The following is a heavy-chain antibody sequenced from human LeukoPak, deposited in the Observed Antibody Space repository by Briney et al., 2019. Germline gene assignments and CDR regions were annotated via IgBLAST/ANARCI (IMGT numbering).Heavy chain of an antibody. V-gene: IGHV5-51*01. CDR1: GXRFTTYC. CDR3: AKHGSGYEPDH. CDR2: NYPGDSAT. D-gene: IGHD5-12*01. J-gene: IGHJ5*02. Sequence: GESLKISFKFSGXRFTTYCIRWVRQLPGRGLEWMGINYPGDSATRYSPSFQGQVTFSADKSINTAYLQWSSVKASDAAMYYCAKHGSGYEPDHWGQGTLVTVSS.